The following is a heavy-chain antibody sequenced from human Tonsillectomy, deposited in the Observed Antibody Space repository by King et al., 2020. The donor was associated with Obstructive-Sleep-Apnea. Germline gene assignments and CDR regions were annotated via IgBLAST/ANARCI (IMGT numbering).Heavy chain of an antibody. CDR1: GFSLSTSGMC. J-gene: IGHJ5*02. D-gene: IGHD2-15*01. CDR2: IDWDDDK. Sequence: VTLKESGPALVKPTQTLTLTCTFSGFSLSTSGMCVSWIRQPPGKALEWLARIDWDDDKYYSTSLKTRLTISKDTSKNQVVLTMTNMDPVGTATYYCARSSGGSCYSVQAWGQGTRVTVSS. V-gene: IGHV2-70*15. CDR3: ARSSGGSCYSVQA.